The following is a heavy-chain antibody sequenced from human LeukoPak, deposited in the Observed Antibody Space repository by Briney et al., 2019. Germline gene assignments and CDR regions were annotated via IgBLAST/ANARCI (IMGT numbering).Heavy chain of an antibody. CDR3: ARGLYSSSRSELYY. J-gene: IGHJ4*02. D-gene: IGHD6-13*01. Sequence: ASVKVSYKASGYTFTGYYMHWVRQAPGQGLEWMGWINPNSGGTNYAQKFQGRVTMTRDASISTAYMELSRLRSDDTAVYYCARGLYSSSRSELYYWGQGTLVTVSS. CDR1: GYTFTGYY. V-gene: IGHV1-2*02. CDR2: INPNSGGT.